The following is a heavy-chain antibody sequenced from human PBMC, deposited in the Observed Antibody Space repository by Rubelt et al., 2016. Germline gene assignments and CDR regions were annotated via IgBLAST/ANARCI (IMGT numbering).Heavy chain of an antibody. CDR3: ARETRYSSSSNFDY. Sequence: QVQLVQSGAEVKKPGASVKVSCKASGYTFTSYGISWVRQAPGQGLEWMGWISAYNGNTNYAQKLPGRVTTTPDTSTSTAYRGLRSLRSDDTAVYYCARETRYSSSSNFDYWGQGTLVTVSS. CDR1: GYTFTSYG. J-gene: IGHJ4*02. CDR2: ISAYNGNT. D-gene: IGHD6-13*01. V-gene: IGHV1-18*01.